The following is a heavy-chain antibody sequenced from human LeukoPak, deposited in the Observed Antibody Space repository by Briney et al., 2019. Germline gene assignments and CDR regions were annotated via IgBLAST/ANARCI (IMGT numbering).Heavy chain of an antibody. Sequence: SETLSLTCTVSGGSISTYYWSWIRQPPGKGLEWIGFISDSGSTDYDPSLTSRVTISVDTSKNQFSLRLSSVTAADTAGYYCARHLKKDGYNYYFDYWGQGTLVTVSS. D-gene: IGHD5-24*01. CDR2: ISDSGST. J-gene: IGHJ4*02. V-gene: IGHV4-59*08. CDR1: GGSISTYY. CDR3: ARHLKKDGYNYYFDY.